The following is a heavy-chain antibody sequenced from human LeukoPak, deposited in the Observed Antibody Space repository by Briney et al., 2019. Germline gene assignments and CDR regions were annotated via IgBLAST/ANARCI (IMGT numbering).Heavy chain of an antibody. CDR3: ARVGKQQLVYYYYYYMDV. CDR1: GGSISSYY. V-gene: IGHV4-59*01. CDR2: IYYSGST. D-gene: IGHD6-13*01. J-gene: IGHJ6*03. Sequence: SETLSLTCTVSGGSISSYYWSWIRQPPGKGLEWIGNIYYSGSTNYNPSLKSRVTISVDTSKNQFSLKLSSVTAADTAVYYCARVGKQQLVYYYYYYMDVWGKGTTVTVSS.